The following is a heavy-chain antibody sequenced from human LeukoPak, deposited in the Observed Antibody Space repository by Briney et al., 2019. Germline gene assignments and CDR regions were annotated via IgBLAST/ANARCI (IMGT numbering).Heavy chain of an antibody. D-gene: IGHD3-16*01. Sequence: GGSLRLSCAASGFTFSSHWMSWVRQAPGKGLEWVANIKQDGSEKYYVDSVKGRFTISRDNAKNSLYLQMNSLRAEDTAVYYCARGFGRPWGQGTMVTVSS. CDR1: GFTFSSHW. CDR3: ARGFGRP. V-gene: IGHV3-7*01. J-gene: IGHJ3*01. CDR2: IKQDGSEK.